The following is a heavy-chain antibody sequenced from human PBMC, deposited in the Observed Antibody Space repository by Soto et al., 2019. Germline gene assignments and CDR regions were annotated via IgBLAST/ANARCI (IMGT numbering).Heavy chain of an antibody. Sequence: XESLRLSCAASGFTFSSYSMNWVRQAPGKGLEWVSSISSSSSYIYYADSVKGRFTISRDNAKNSLYLQMNSLRAEDTAVYYCARNPVAGTGNYWGQGTRVTVS. D-gene: IGHD6-19*01. J-gene: IGHJ4*02. CDR2: ISSSSSYI. CDR3: ARNPVAGTGNY. V-gene: IGHV3-21*01. CDR1: GFTFSSYS.